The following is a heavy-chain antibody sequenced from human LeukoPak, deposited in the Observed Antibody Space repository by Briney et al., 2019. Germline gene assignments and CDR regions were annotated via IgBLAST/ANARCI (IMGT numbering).Heavy chain of an antibody. J-gene: IGHJ3*01. CDR2: IYPGDSET. D-gene: IGHD2-8*01. CDR1: GYSFTSYW. CDR3: ARQHCINSVCYSII. Sequence: NLGESLKISCKGSGYSFTSYWIGWVRQMPGKGLEWMGIIYPGDSETRYSPSFQGQVTISADKSISTAYLQWSSLKASDTAIYYCARQHCINSVCYSIIWGQGTMVTVSS. V-gene: IGHV5-51*01.